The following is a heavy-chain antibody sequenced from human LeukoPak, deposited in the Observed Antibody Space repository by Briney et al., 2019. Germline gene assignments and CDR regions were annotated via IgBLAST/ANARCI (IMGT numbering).Heavy chain of an antibody. CDR3: ARAPYSYGSLYFDY. CDR2: IKQDGSEK. Sequence: GGSLRLSCAASGFTFSSYWMSWVRQAPGKGLEWVANIKQDGSEKYYVDSVKGRFTISRDNAKNSLYLQMNSLRAEDTAVNYCARAPYSYGSLYFDYWGQGTLVTVSS. J-gene: IGHJ4*02. V-gene: IGHV3-7*01. D-gene: IGHD5-18*01. CDR1: GFTFSSYW.